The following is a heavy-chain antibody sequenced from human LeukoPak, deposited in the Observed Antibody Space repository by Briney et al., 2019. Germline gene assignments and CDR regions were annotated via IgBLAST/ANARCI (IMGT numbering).Heavy chain of an antibody. CDR2: ISSSGSTI. Sequence: PGGSLRLSCAASGFTFSSYEMNWVRQAPGKGLEWVSYISSSGSTIYYADSVKGRFTISRDNAKNSLYLQMNSLRAEDTAVYYCATTSYYYYYMDVWGKGTTVTVSS. J-gene: IGHJ6*03. CDR3: ATTSYYYYYMDV. V-gene: IGHV3-48*03. D-gene: IGHD1-14*01. CDR1: GFTFSSYE.